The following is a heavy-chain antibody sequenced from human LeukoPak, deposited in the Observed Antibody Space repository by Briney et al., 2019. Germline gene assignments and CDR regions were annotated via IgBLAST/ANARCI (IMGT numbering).Heavy chain of an antibody. V-gene: IGHV4-34*01. Sequence: SETLSLTCAVYGGSFSGYYWSWIRQPPGKGLEWIGEINHGGSTNYNPSLKSRVTISVDTSKNQFSLKLSSVTAADTAVYYCACSMSSDWNYYNAMDVWGQGTTVTVSS. CDR1: GGSFSGYY. J-gene: IGHJ6*02. D-gene: IGHD6-19*01. CDR2: INHGGST. CDR3: ACSMSSDWNYYNAMDV.